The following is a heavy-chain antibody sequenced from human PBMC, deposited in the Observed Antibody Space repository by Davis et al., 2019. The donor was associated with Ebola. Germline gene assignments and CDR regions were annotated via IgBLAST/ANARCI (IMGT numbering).Heavy chain of an antibody. CDR2: IIPIFDTP. J-gene: IGHJ4*02. V-gene: IGHV1-69*13. CDR1: GGSFSSHP. D-gene: IGHD3-9*01. Sequence: SVQVSCKTSGGSFSSHPISWVRQAPRQGLEWMGGIIPIFDTPHYAQKFQGRITITADASTSTAYMELSSLRSEDTATYFCARDFDGGNYYFDYWGPGTPVTVS. CDR3: ARDFDGGNYYFDY.